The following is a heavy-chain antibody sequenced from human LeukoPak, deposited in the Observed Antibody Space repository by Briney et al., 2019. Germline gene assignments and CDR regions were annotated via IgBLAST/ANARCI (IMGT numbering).Heavy chain of an antibody. CDR3: STDPRLLIY. CDR1: GFTFSSYG. Sequence: GSLSLSCAASGFTFSSYGMSWVRPAPGKGLEWVSALSGSGGSTYYADSVKGRFTISRDNSKNTLYLQMNSLRPEDTALYYCSTDPRLLIYWGHGTLVTVSS. D-gene: IGHD2-8*01. CDR2: LSGSGGST. J-gene: IGHJ4*01. V-gene: IGHV3-23*01.